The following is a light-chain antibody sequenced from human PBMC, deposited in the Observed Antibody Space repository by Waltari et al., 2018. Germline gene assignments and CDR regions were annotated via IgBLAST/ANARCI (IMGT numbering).Light chain of an antibody. J-gene: IGLJ2*01. CDR3: QSADSSGTYVV. CDR2: KDS. Sequence: ITCSGDALPKQYAYWYQQKAGQAPVLVIYKDSERPSGIPERFSGSSSGTTVTLTISGVQAEDEADYYCQSADSSGTYVVFGGGTKLTVL. V-gene: IGLV3-25*03. CDR1: ALPKQY.